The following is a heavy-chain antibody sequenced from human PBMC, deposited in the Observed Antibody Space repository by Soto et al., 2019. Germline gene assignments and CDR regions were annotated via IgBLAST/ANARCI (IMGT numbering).Heavy chain of an antibody. Sequence: QAQVVQSGAEVRKPGSSVKLSCKASEGTFNSYAIAWVRQATGQGLEWMGGIIPYYNTLNYAQKFQDRVTITTDDSTNTVYMELSSLRSDDTAVYFCASGASRWYPYCFDSWAQGTLVTVSS. CDR2: IIPYYNTL. J-gene: IGHJ4*02. V-gene: IGHV1-69*01. D-gene: IGHD6-13*01. CDR1: EGTFNSYA. CDR3: ASGASRWYPYCFDS.